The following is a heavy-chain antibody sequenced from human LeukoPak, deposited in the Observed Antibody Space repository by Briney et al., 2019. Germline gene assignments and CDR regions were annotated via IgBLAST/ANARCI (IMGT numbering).Heavy chain of an antibody. J-gene: IGHJ4*02. Sequence: PGGSLRLSCAASGFTFSSYSMNWVRQAPGKGLEWVSYISSSSSTIYYADSVKGRFTIPRDNAKNSLYLQMNSLRAEDTAVYYCARPEGAYYYDSSGYYLVYWGQGTLVTVSS. CDR3: ARPEGAYYYDSSGYYLVY. D-gene: IGHD3-22*01. V-gene: IGHV3-48*01. CDR1: GFTFSSYS. CDR2: ISSSSSTI.